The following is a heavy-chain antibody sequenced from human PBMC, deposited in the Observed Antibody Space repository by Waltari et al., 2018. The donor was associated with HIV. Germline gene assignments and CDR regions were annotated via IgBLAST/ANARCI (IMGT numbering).Heavy chain of an antibody. V-gene: IGHV4-39*01. D-gene: IGHD6-19*01. CDR1: GGPIASSDPF. CDR2: STRRPDLVTGQF. Sequence: QVQLQESGPGFVKPSETLSLICNVSGGPIASSDPFWAWIRQSPAPTLRRVGSALSTRRPDLVTGQFFAKSSLKSRVALSVDTSKNQVSLRLTSVTAADTGLYYCVRHAAEFRPDFGWILAGVFEPWGLGTQVIVS. CDR3: VRHAAEFRPDFGWILAGVFEP. J-gene: IGHJ1*01.